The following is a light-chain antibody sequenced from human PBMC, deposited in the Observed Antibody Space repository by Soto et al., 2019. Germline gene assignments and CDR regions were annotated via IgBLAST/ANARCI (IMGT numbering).Light chain of an antibody. Sequence: QSVLTQPASVSGSPGQSITISCTGTRLDVGGYNYVSWYQQQPGKAPKLIIYEVTNRPSGVSDRFSGSKSDNTASLTISGLQTGDEADYYCCSYVSSKTYLFGTGTKV. CDR1: RLDVGGYNY. CDR2: EVT. J-gene: IGLJ1*01. V-gene: IGLV2-14*03. CDR3: CSYVSSKTYL.